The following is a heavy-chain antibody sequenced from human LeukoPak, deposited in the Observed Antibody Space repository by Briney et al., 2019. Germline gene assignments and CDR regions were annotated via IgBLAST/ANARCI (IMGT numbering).Heavy chain of an antibody. CDR3: ARVPKKLSVVDY. D-gene: IGHD4-23*01. CDR2: INHSGST. Sequence: GSLRLSCTASGFTFGDYAMSWVRQAPGKGLEWIGEINHSGSTNYNPSLKSRVTISVDTSKNQFSLKLSSVTAADTAVYYCARVPKKLSVVDYWGQGTLVTVSS. J-gene: IGHJ4*02. CDR1: GFTFGDYA. V-gene: IGHV4-34*01.